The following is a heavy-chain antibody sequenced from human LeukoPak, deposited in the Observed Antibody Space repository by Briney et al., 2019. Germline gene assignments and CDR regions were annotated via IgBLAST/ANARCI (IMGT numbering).Heavy chain of an antibody. CDR1: GGTFSSYG. V-gene: IGHV1-69*04. Sequence: PVKVSCKASGGTFSSYGISWVRQAPGQGLEWMGRIIPIFGIANYAQKFQGRVAITADKSTSTAYMELSSLTSEDTAVYYCARDQNSYGSGSYPDYWGQGTLVTVSS. D-gene: IGHD3-10*01. J-gene: IGHJ4*02. CDR3: ARDQNSYGSGSYPDY. CDR2: IIPIFGIA.